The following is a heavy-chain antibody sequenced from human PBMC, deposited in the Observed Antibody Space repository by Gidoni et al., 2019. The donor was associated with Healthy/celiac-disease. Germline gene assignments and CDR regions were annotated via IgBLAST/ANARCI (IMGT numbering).Heavy chain of an antibody. Sequence: VQLVQSGAEVKKPGASVQVSCKAAGYTFTGYYMHWVRQAPGQGLEWMGWINPNSGGTNYAQKFQGRVTMTRDTSISTAYMELSRLRSDDTAVYYCARGYGDYVNSFSLDYWGQGTLVTVSS. CDR1: GYTFTGYY. D-gene: IGHD4-17*01. V-gene: IGHV1-2*02. CDR2: INPNSGGT. CDR3: ARGYGDYVNSFSLDY. J-gene: IGHJ4*02.